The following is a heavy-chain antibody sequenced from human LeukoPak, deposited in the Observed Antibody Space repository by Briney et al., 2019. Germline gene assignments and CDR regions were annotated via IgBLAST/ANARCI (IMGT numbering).Heavy chain of an antibody. V-gene: IGHV3-7*01. J-gene: IGHJ3*02. D-gene: IGHD5-24*01. CDR1: GFTFSSYG. CDR3: ARDANYFDGYYYDVLDI. CDR2: IRGDGSRT. Sequence: GGSLRLSCAASGFTFSSYGMLWVRQAPGKGLEWVANIRGDGSRTYYVDSAKGRFTISRDNAKNSLYLQLDSLRADDTALYYCARDANYFDGYYYDVLDIWGQGTMVTVSP.